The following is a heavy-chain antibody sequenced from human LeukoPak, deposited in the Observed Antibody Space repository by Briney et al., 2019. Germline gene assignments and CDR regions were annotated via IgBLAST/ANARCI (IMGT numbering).Heavy chain of an antibody. Sequence: GGSLRLSCAASGFTFSSYAMHWVRQAPGKGLEWVAVISYDGSNKYYADSVKGRFTISRDNSKNTLYLQMNSLRAEDTAVYYCARAPWSSRWYAGYWGQGTLVTVSS. CDR2: ISYDGSNK. D-gene: IGHD6-19*01. J-gene: IGHJ4*02. CDR3: ARAPWSSRWYAGY. V-gene: IGHV3-30-3*01. CDR1: GFTFSSYA.